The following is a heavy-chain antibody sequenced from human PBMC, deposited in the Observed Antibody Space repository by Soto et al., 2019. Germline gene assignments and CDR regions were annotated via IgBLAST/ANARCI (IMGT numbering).Heavy chain of an antibody. CDR1: GFTFSSCA. V-gene: IGHV3-30-3*01. D-gene: IGHD3-22*01. Sequence: QVQLVESGGGVVQPGRSLRLSCAASGFTFSSCAMHWVRQAPGKGLEWVAVISYDGSNKYYADSVKGRLTISRDNSKNTLYLQMNSLRAEDTAVYYCARAPLHSIIVDHWGQGTLVTVSS. CDR3: ARAPLHSIIVDH. J-gene: IGHJ4*02. CDR2: ISYDGSNK.